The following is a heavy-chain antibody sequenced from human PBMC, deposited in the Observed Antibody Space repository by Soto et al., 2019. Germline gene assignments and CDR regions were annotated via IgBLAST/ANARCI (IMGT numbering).Heavy chain of an antibody. V-gene: IGHV1-69*12. Sequence: QVQLVQSGAEVKKPGSSVKVSCKASGGTFSSYAISWVRQAPGQGLEWMGGIIPIFDTANYAQKFQGRVTITADESTSTDYMELSSLRSKDTAVYYCARETGEAGNYYGMDVWGQGTTVTVSS. CDR2: IIPIFDTA. CDR3: ARETGEAGNYYGMDV. D-gene: IGHD7-27*01. CDR1: GGTFSSYA. J-gene: IGHJ6*02.